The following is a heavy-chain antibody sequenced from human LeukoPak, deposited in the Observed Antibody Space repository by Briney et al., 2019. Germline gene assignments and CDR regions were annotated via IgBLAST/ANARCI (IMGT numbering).Heavy chain of an antibody. D-gene: IGHD3-9*01. Sequence: ASVKVSCKASGYTFTSYGISWVRQAPGQGLEWVGWISAYNGNTNYAQKLQGRVTMTTDTSTSTAYMELRSLRSDDTAVYYCARASSKMVFFPYYDILTGYEDAFDIWGQGTMVTVSS. CDR3: ARASSKMVFFPYYDILTGYEDAFDI. J-gene: IGHJ3*02. V-gene: IGHV1-18*01. CDR1: GYTFTSYG. CDR2: ISAYNGNT.